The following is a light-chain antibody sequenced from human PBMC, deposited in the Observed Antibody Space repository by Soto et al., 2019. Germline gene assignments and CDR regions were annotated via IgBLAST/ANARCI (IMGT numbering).Light chain of an antibody. CDR1: QSVSSN. CDR3: QQYNNWPPRT. V-gene: IGKV3-15*01. J-gene: IGKJ1*01. Sequence: EIVMTQSPATLSVSPGERATLSCRASQSVSSNLAWYQQKPGQAPRLLIYGASTRATGIPARFSGSGSGTEFTLTSSSLQSEYFAVYYCQQYNNWPPRTFGQGTKVEIK. CDR2: GAS.